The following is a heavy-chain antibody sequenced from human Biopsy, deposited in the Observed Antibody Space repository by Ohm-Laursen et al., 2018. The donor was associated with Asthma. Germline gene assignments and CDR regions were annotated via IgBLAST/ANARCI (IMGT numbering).Heavy chain of an antibody. J-gene: IGHJ4*02. CDR1: GYTFTSYY. CDR2: INPSGGST. Sequence: GPPVKVSCKASGYTFTSYYMHWVRQAPGQGLEWMGIINPSGGSTSYAQKFQGRVTMTRDTSTSTVYMELSSLRSGDTAVYYCARAGALIVGATMGYWGQGTLVTVSS. CDR3: ARAGALIVGATMGY. V-gene: IGHV1-46*01. D-gene: IGHD1-26*01.